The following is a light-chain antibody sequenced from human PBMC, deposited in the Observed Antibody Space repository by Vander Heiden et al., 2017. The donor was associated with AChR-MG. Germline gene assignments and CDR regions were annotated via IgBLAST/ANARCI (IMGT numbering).Light chain of an antibody. CDR1: QSVFYSSNNKNY. CDR3: LQYYSTREWT. J-gene: IGKJ1*01. CDR2: WAS. V-gene: IGKV4-1*01. Sequence: DILMTQSPDSLAVPLGERATLNCTSSQSVFYSSNNKNYLAWFQQKSGQPPKLLIYWASTRESGVPDRFSGSGSGTDFTLTISSLQAEDVAVYYCLQYYSTREWTFGQGTKVEIK.